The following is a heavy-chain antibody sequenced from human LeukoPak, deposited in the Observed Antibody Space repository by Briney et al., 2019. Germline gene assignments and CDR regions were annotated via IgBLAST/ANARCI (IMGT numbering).Heavy chain of an antibody. D-gene: IGHD2-2*01. CDR1: GFTFSSYW. Sequence: GGSLRLSWATSGFTFSSYWMHWVRQVPGKGLVWVSRVNGDGTSTSYADSVQGRFTISRDNAKNTLYLYMNSLRGDDTAIYFCVRSCSSGSCYGYKDYWVQGTLVTVSS. CDR2: VNGDGTST. J-gene: IGHJ4*02. CDR3: VRSCSSGSCYGYKDY. V-gene: IGHV3-74*01.